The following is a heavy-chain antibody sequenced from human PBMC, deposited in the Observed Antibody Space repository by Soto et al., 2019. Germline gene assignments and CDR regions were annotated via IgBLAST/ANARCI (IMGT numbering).Heavy chain of an antibody. V-gene: IGHV2-5*01. D-gene: IGHD2-15*01. CDR2: IYWNDDK. J-gene: IGHJ3*01. CDR1: GFALSTRALG. CDR3: AHRHVLRGFDV. Sequence: QITLKESGPTLVKPTQTLTLTCTFSGFALSTRALGVRWIRQPPGKALECLALIYWNDDKRYSPSLKDRLTITKDTSKNYVVLTMTNMDPVDTATACCAHRHVLRGFDVWGQGTMVTVSS.